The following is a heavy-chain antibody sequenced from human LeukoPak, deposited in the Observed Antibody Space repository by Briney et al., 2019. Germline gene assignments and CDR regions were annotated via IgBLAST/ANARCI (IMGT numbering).Heavy chain of an antibody. CDR2: INPNSGGT. Sequence: GASVKVSCKASGYTFTSYDINWVRQAPGQGLEWMGRINPNSGGTTYAQKFQGRVTMTRDTSIGTAYMELSSLRSDDTAVYYCARPYYESSGLYVDAFDIWGQGTMVTVSS. CDR3: ARPYYESSGLYVDAFDI. D-gene: IGHD3-22*01. V-gene: IGHV1-2*06. CDR1: GYTFTSYD. J-gene: IGHJ3*02.